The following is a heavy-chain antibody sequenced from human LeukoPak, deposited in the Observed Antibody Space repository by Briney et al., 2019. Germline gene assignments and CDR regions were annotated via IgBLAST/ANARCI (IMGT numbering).Heavy chain of an antibody. D-gene: IGHD6-6*01. V-gene: IGHV5-51*01. CDR2: IYPGDSDP. Sequence: GESLKISCKGSGYIFTTYWIGWVRQMPGKGLEWMGIIYPGDSDPRYSPSFQGQVTISADKSISTAYLQWSSLKASDTAMYYCARLPSSIAARFTYYFDYWGQGTLVTVSS. CDR3: ARLPSSIAARFTYYFDY. CDR1: GYIFTTYW. J-gene: IGHJ4*02.